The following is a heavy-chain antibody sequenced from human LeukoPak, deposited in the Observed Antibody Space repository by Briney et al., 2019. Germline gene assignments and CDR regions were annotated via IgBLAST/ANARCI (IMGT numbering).Heavy chain of an antibody. CDR1: GGTFSSYA. CDR2: IIPILGIA. V-gene: IGHV1-69*04. D-gene: IGHD6-13*01. Sequence: SVKVSCKASGGTFSSYAISWVRQAPGQGLEWMGRIIPILGIANYAQKFQGRVTITADKSTSTAYMELSSLRSEDTAVYYCASLGIAAAKLLNSYYFDYWGQGTLVTVSS. CDR3: ASLGIAAAKLLNSYYFDY. J-gene: IGHJ4*02.